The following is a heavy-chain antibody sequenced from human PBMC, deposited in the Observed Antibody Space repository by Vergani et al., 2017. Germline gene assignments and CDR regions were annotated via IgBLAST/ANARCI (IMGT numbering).Heavy chain of an antibody. J-gene: IGHJ3*02. D-gene: IGHD3-22*01. CDR1: GFTFSTYS. CDR2: ISTDASTT. V-gene: IGHV3-48*01. CDR3: AREPLRTYDSSGYYFHDAFDI. Sequence: EVQLVESGGGLVQPGGSLRLSCVGSGFTFSTYSMNWVRQAPGKGLEGVSYISTDASTTYYGDSVKGRFTISRDNAKNSLYLQMNSLRAEDTAVYFCAREPLRTYDSSGYYFHDAFDIWGQGTMVTVSS.